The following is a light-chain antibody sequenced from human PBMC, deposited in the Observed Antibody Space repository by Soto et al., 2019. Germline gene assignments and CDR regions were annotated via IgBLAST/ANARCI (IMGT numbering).Light chain of an antibody. Sequence: EIVLTQSPGTLSLSPGDRATLSCRASQTLRSGYLAWYQHKPGQPPRLLIYDVSSRTPGTPDRFGGSGSGTDFALTISRLEPEDFAVYYCHQYGSSPRAFGQGTKVEVK. V-gene: IGKV3-20*01. J-gene: IGKJ1*01. CDR1: QTLRSGY. CDR3: HQYGSSPRA. CDR2: DVS.